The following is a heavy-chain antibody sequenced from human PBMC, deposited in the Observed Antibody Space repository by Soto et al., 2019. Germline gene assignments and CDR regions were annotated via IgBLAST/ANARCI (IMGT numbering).Heavy chain of an antibody. CDR3: AKAVEYSSSPGRPGYYFDY. D-gene: IGHD6-6*01. Sequence: EVQLVESGGVVVQPGGSLRLSCAASGFTFDDYTMHWVRQAPGKGLEWVSLISWDGGSTYYADSVKGRFTISRDNSKNSLYLQMNSLRTEDNALYYCAKAVEYSSSPGRPGYYFDYWGQGTLVTVSS. CDR2: ISWDGGST. J-gene: IGHJ4*02. V-gene: IGHV3-43*01. CDR1: GFTFDDYT.